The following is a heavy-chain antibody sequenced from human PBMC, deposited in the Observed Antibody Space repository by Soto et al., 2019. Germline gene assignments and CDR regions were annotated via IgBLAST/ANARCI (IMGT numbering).Heavy chain of an antibody. CDR2: INPNSGGT. D-gene: IGHD3-22*01. CDR3: ARDTAYYYDSSGYYYDAFDI. CDR1: GYTFTGYY. V-gene: IGHV1-2*04. Sequence: QVQLVQSGAEVKKPGASVKVSCKASGYTFTGYYMHWVRQAPGQGLEWMGWINPNSGGTNYAQKFQGWVTMTRDTSISTAYMELSRLRSDDTPVYYCARDTAYYYDSSGYYYDAFDIWGQGTMVTVSS. J-gene: IGHJ3*02.